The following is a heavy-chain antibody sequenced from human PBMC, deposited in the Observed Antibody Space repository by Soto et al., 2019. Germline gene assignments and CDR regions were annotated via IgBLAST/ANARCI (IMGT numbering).Heavy chain of an antibody. CDR3: AARPPYSSGRWPWFDP. CDR1: GVSISSGDYY. Sequence: SETLSLTCTVSGVSISSGDYYWSWIRQPPGKGLEWIGYIYYSGSTNYNPSLKSRVTITRDMSTSTAYMELSSLRSEDTAVYYCAARPPYSSGRWPWFDPWGQGTLVTVSS. J-gene: IGHJ5*02. D-gene: IGHD6-19*01. CDR2: IYYSGST. V-gene: IGHV4-61*08.